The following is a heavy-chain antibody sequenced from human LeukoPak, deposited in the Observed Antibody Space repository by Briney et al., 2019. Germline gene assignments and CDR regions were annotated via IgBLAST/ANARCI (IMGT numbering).Heavy chain of an antibody. V-gene: IGHV3-30*18. D-gene: IGHD2-15*01. J-gene: IGHJ4*02. CDR3: AKEGCSGGSCSAFDY. CDR2: ISYDGSNK. CDR1: GFTFSSYS. Sequence: PGRSLRLSCAASGFTFSSYSMHWVRQAPGKGLEWVAVISYDGSNKYYADSVKGRFTISRDNSKNTLYLQMNSLRAEDTAVYYCAKEGCSGGSCSAFDYWGQGTLVTVSS.